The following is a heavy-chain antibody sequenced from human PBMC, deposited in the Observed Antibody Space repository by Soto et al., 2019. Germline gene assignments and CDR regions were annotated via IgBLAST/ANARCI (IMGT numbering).Heavy chain of an antibody. V-gene: IGHV4-59*01. CDR3: ASADYYYYGMDV. CDR2: IYYSGST. Sequence: SETLSLTCTVSGGSISSYYWSWIRQPPGKGLEWVGYIYYSGSTNYNPSLKSRVTISVDTSKNQFSLKLSSVTAADTAVYYCASADYYYYGMDVWGQGTKVTVSS. J-gene: IGHJ6*02. CDR1: GGSISSYY.